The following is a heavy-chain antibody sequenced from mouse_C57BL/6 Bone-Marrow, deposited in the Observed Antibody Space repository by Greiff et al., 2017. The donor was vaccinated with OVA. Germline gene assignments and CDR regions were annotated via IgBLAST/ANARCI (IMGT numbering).Heavy chain of an antibody. J-gene: IGHJ2*01. CDR1: GFTIKDDY. CDR2: IGPENGDT. V-gene: IGHV14-4*01. CDR3: TTAPLLWLRRGHY. D-gene: IGHD2-2*01. Sequence: VQLKESGAELVRPGASVKLSCTASGFTIKDDYMPWVKQRPDKGLEWIGWIGPENGDTDYASKVQGKATITTDTSSNTAYLQLSSLTSGDTAVDDCTTAPLLWLRRGHYWGQGTTLTVSS.